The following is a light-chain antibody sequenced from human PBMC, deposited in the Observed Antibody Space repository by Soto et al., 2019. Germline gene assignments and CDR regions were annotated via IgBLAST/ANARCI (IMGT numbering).Light chain of an antibody. CDR1: QSVSSN. Sequence: EIVMTQSPATLSVSPGERATLSCRASQSVSSNLAWYQQKPGQAPRLLIYGASTRATGIPARFSGSVSATEFILTISRLQSEDFAVYYCQQYNKWPPLTFGQGTKVGVK. V-gene: IGKV3-15*01. CDR3: QQYNKWPPLT. J-gene: IGKJ1*01. CDR2: GAS.